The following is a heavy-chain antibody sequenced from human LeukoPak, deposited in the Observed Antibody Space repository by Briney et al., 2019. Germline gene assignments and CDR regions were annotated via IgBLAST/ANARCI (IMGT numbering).Heavy chain of an antibody. CDR3: ARSGATSGWSYFFDI. J-gene: IGHJ4*02. CDR2: IYKSGFT. V-gene: IGHV4-59*11. Sequence: PSETLSLTCTVSDDSINRHLWNWLRQSPGKGLEWIGYIYKSGFTNYNHSLKNRVTISLDTSKNRVSLKLTSVTAADTAVYYCARSGATSGWSYFFDIWGQGTLVTVSS. D-gene: IGHD6-19*01. CDR1: DDSINRHL.